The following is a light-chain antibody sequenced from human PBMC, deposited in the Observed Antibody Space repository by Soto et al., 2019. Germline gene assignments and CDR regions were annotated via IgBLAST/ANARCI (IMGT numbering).Light chain of an antibody. Sequence: QSALTQPASVSGSPGQSITISCTRSSTDFENYNLVSWYQHCPDKAPQLIIYEGTKRPSEISDRFSGSESDTTASLIISGLQPEDEADYYCSSYAGSRARVVFGGGTKLTVL. J-gene: IGLJ2*01. V-gene: IGLV2-23*01. CDR3: SSYAGSRARVV. CDR2: EGT. CDR1: STDFENYNL.